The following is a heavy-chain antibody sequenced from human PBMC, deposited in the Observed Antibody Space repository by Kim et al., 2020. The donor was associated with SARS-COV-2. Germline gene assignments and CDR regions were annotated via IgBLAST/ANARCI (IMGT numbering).Heavy chain of an antibody. D-gene: IGHD6-19*01. Sequence: GGSLRLSCAASGFTFSSYAMHWVRQAPGKGLEWVAVISYDGSNKYYADSVKGRFTISRDNSKNTLYLQMNSLRAEDTAVYYCARAPVAGTDLSVFDYWGQGTLVTVSS. CDR2: ISYDGSNK. CDR3: ARAPVAGTDLSVFDY. J-gene: IGHJ4*02. V-gene: IGHV3-30-3*01. CDR1: GFTFSSYA.